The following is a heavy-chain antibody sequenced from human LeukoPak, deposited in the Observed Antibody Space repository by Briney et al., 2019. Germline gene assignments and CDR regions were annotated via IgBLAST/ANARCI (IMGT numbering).Heavy chain of an antibody. Sequence: GGSLRLSCAASGLTFSSYVMSWVRQAPGKGLEWVSTVTGGGGSTYYADSVKGRFTISRDNSKNTLYLQMNSLRAEDTAVYYCAKVKREGYCSGGSCHFDYWGQGTLVTVSS. J-gene: IGHJ4*02. D-gene: IGHD2-15*01. CDR3: AKVKREGYCSGGSCHFDY. CDR2: VTGGGGST. CDR1: GLTFSSYV. V-gene: IGHV3-23*01.